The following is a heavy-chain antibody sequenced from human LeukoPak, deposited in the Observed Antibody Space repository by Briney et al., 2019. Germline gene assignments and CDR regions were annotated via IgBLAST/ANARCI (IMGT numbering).Heavy chain of an antibody. V-gene: IGHV1-2*02. CDR2: INPNTGDT. Sequence: ASVKVSCKASGYTFTSYYMHWVRQAPGQGLEWMGWINPNTGDTNYAQNFQGRVTMTRDTSINTVYMELSRLRSDDTAVYYCAGYYGSGPYYFDYWGQGTLVTVSS. J-gene: IGHJ4*02. CDR1: GYTFTSYY. D-gene: IGHD3-10*01. CDR3: AGYYGSGPYYFDY.